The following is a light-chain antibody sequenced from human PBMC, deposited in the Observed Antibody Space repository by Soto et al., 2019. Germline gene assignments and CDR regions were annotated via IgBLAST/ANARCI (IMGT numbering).Light chain of an antibody. CDR2: GAS. CDR1: QSVSSNY. Sequence: EIVLTQSPGTLSLSPGERATLSCRASQSVSSNYLAWYQQTPGQSPRLLIHGASSRAPGIPDRFSGSGSGTDFTLTISRLEAEDFAVYYCQQYGSSGTFGQGTKVDIK. V-gene: IGKV3-20*01. J-gene: IGKJ1*01. CDR3: QQYGSSGT.